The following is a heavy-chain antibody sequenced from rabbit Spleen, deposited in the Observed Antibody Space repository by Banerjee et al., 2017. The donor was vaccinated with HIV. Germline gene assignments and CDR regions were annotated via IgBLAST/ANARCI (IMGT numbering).Heavy chain of an antibody. CDR1: GFSFSRGYD. D-gene: IGHD1-1*01. CDR3: TRDDGSGHYIDCYFNL. J-gene: IGHJ4*01. CDR2: IYTGNGKN. Sequence: QEQLVESGGGLVKPGTSLTLICTASGFSFSRGYDMSWVRQAPGKGLEWIGFIYTGNGKNYYASWAKGRFTISKTSSATVTLQVTSLTAADTATYFCTRDDGSGHYIDCYFNLWGPGTLVTVS. V-gene: IGHV1S45*01.